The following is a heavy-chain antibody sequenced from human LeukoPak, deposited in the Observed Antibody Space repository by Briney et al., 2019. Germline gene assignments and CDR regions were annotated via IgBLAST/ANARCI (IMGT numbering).Heavy chain of an antibody. V-gene: IGHV4-34*01. D-gene: IGHD1-26*01. CDR1: GGSFSGYY. CDR2: INHSGST. J-gene: IGHJ6*03. CDR3: ARGSFGRRRATRVPSYYYYYMDV. Sequence: ASETLSLTCAVYGGSFSGYYWSWLRQPPGKGLEWIGEINHSGSTNYNPSLKTRVTISVDTSKNQFSLKLSSVTAADTAVYYCARGSFGRRRATRVPSYYYYYMDVWGKGTTVTVSS.